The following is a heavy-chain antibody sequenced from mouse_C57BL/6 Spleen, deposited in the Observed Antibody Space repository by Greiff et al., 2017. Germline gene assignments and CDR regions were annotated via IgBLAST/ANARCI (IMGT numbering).Heavy chain of an antibody. J-gene: IGHJ2*01. CDR1: GYTFTSYW. Sequence: QVQLQQPGAELVKPGASVKLSCKASGYTFTSYWMQWVKQRPAQGLEWIGEIDPSDSYTNYNQKFKGKATLTVDTSSSTAYMRLSSLASEDSAVYYCARSDYWGQGTTLTVSS. CDR3: ARSDY. V-gene: IGHV1-50*01. CDR2: IDPSDSYT.